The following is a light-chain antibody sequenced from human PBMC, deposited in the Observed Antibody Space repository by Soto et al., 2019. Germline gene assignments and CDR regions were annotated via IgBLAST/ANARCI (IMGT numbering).Light chain of an antibody. Sequence: PGERATLSRRASQSTSRHLAWYQQKHGQAPRLLIYGASSRAIGIPYRFSGSGSGTDFTLTISRLEPEDFAVYYCQQYGGSPLTFGQGTRLEIK. V-gene: IGKV3-20*01. CDR3: QQYGGSPLT. CDR1: QSTSRH. CDR2: GAS. J-gene: IGKJ5*01.